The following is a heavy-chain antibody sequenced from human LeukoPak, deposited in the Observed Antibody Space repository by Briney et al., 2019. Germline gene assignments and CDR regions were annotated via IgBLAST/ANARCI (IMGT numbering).Heavy chain of an antibody. V-gene: IGHV4-61*02. CDR1: GGSLSSGSYY. Sequence: SETLSLTCTVSGGSLSSGSYYLSWIRQPAGKGLEWIGRIYTSGSTNYNPSLKSRVTISVDTSKNQFSLKLSSVTAADTAVYYCARDLVVWGSYRPYFDYWGQGTLVTVSS. CDR2: IYTSGST. CDR3: ARDLVVWGSYRPYFDY. J-gene: IGHJ4*02. D-gene: IGHD3-16*02.